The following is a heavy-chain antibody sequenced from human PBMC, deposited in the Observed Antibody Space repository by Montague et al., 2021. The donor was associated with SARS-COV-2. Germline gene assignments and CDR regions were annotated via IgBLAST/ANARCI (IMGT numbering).Heavy chain of an antibody. CDR3: ASPGGYCTGGSCYYVY. CDR1: GDPIRTNY. D-gene: IGHD2-15*01. CDR2: VDKSDNT. J-gene: IGHJ4*02. V-gene: IGHV4-59*01. Sequence: SETLSLTCTVSGDPIRTNYWSWIRQPPGKGLEWIGCVDKSDNTDYNPSLKSRVTISIDTSKNQFSLELSSVTAADMAVYYCASPGGYCTGGSCYYVYWGQGTLVTVSS.